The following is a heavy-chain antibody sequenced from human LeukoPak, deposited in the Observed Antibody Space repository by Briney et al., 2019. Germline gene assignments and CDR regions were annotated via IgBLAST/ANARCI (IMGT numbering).Heavy chain of an antibody. V-gene: IGHV3-7*02. J-gene: IGHJ4*02. CDR2: IKEDGSQK. Sequence: PGGSLRLSCAGSGFTFSSHWMTWVRQAPGKGPEWVANIKEDGSQKYYVDSVKGRFIVSRDNAKNSLYLQMNSLRAEDTAVYYCARWVYLDYWGQGTLVTVSS. CDR3: ARWVYLDY. CDR1: GFTFSSHW.